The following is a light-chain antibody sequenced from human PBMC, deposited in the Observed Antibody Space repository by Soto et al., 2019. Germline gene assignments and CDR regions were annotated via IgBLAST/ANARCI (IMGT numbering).Light chain of an antibody. Sequence: QSALTQPASVSGSPGQSITISCTGTSSDVGGYNYVSWYKQHSGKAPKLLIYDVSYRPSGVSNRFSGFKSGNTASLTISGLQAEDEADYYCSSYTSSSTVVFGGGTKLTVL. CDR2: DVS. J-gene: IGLJ2*01. CDR3: SSYTSSSTVV. V-gene: IGLV2-14*03. CDR1: SSDVGGYNY.